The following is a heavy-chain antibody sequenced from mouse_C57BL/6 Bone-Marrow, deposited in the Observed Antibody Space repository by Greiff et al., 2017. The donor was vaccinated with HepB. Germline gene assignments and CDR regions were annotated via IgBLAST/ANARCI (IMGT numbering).Heavy chain of an antibody. J-gene: IGHJ4*01. CDR2: ISDGGSYT. CDR1: GFTFSSYA. V-gene: IGHV5-4*01. D-gene: IGHD1-1*01. CDR3: ARVVYYCDYAMDY. Sequence: EVQRVESGGGLVKPGGSLKLSCAASGFTFSSYAMSWVRQTPEKRLEWVATISDGGSYTYYPDNVKGRFTISRDNAKNNLYLQMSHLKSEDTAMYYCARVVYYCDYAMDYWGQGTSVTVSS.